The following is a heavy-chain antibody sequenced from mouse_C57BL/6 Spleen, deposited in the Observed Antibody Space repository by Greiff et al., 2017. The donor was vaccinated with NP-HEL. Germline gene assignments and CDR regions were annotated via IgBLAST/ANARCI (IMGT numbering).Heavy chain of an antibody. Sequence: EVQLQQSGPELVKPGASVKMSCKASGYTFTDYNMHWVKQSHGKSLEWIGYINPNNGGTSYNQKFKGKATLTVNKSSSTAYMELRSLTSEDSAVYYCARSSDYYGSSYWYFDVWGTRTTVTVSS. CDR3: ARSSDYYGSSYWYFDV. D-gene: IGHD1-1*01. CDR1: GYTFTDYN. J-gene: IGHJ1*03. V-gene: IGHV1-22*01. CDR2: INPNNGGT.